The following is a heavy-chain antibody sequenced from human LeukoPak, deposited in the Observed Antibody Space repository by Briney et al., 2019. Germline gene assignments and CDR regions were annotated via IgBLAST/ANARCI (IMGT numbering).Heavy chain of an antibody. D-gene: IGHD3/OR15-3a*01. CDR3: ATNGQGINLYGMDV. V-gene: IGHV1-3*01. CDR2: INAGNGNT. J-gene: IGHJ6*02. CDR1: GYTFTSYA. Sequence: GASVKVSCKASGYTFTSYAMHWVRQAPGQRLEWMGWINAGNGNTKYTQKFQGRVTITRDTSASTAYMELSSLRSEDTAVYYCATNGQGINLYGMDVWGQGTTVTVSS.